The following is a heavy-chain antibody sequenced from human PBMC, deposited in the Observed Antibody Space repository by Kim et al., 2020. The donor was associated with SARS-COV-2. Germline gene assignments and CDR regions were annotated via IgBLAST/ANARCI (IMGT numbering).Heavy chain of an antibody. J-gene: IGHJ4*02. D-gene: IGHD3-22*01. V-gene: IGHV4-39*01. CDR3: ARQIGVGQWAFGN. Sequence: KPAIKSRVTISADMSKNQVSLRLSSVSAADTAVYYCARQIGVGQWAFGNWGQGTLVTVSS.